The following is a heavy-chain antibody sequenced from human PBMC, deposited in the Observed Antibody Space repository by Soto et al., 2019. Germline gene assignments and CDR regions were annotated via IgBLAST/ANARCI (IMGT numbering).Heavy chain of an antibody. CDR2: ISAYNGNT. J-gene: IGHJ3*02. CDR3: ARDWGYCSGGSCYSYSHAFDI. D-gene: IGHD2-15*01. V-gene: IGHV1-18*01. CDR1: GYTFTSYG. Sequence: QVQLVQSGAEVKKPGASVKVSCKASGYTFTSYGISWVRQATGQGREWMGWISAYNGNTNYAQKLKGRVNMTTDTATSTAYMELRSLRSVDAAVYYCARDWGYCSGGSCYSYSHAFDIWGQGTMVTVSS.